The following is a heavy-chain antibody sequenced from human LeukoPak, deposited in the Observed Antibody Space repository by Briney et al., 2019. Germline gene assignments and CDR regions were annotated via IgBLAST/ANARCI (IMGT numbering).Heavy chain of an antibody. J-gene: IGHJ4*02. CDR1: GFTFSSYG. CDR2: ISGSGGST. CDR3: ARDVTYYYDSSGYYLVRPLFDY. Sequence: PGGSLRLSCAASGFTFSSYGMSWVRQAPGKGLEWVSAISGSGGSTYYADSVKGRFTISRDNSKNTLYLQMNSLRAEDTAVYYCARDVTYYYDSSGYYLVRPLFDYWGQGTLVTVSS. V-gene: IGHV3-23*01. D-gene: IGHD3-22*01.